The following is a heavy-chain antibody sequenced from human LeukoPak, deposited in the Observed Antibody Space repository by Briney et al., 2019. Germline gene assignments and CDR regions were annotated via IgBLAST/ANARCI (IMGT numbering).Heavy chain of an antibody. V-gene: IGHV5-51*01. Sequence: GESLKISCKGSGYTFTSSWIGWVRQMPGKGLEWMGIIYPGDSATIYSRSFQGQVTFSADKSISTAYLQWSSLKASDTAMYYCAIRGGSYYFDYWGQGTLVTVSS. CDR1: GYTFTSSW. CDR2: IYPGDSAT. CDR3: AIRGGSYYFDY. J-gene: IGHJ4*02. D-gene: IGHD6-13*01.